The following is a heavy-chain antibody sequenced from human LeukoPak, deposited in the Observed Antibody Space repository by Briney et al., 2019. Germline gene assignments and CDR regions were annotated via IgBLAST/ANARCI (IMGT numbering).Heavy chain of an antibody. Sequence: ASVKVSCKASGYTFTSYAMHWVRQAPGQRLEWMGWINAGNGNTKYSQEFQGRVTMTTDTSTSTAYMELRSLRSDDTAVYYCARGRVGATFFDYWGQGTLVTVSS. J-gene: IGHJ4*02. CDR3: ARGRVGATFFDY. D-gene: IGHD1-26*01. V-gene: IGHV1-3*01. CDR1: GYTFTSYA. CDR2: INAGNGNT.